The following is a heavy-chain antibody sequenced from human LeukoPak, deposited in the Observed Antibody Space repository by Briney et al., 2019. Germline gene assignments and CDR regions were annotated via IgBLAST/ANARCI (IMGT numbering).Heavy chain of an antibody. CDR2: ISAYNGNT. CDR1: GYTFTSYG. CDR3: ARMRTTVTSYYFDY. J-gene: IGHJ4*02. V-gene: IGHV1-18*01. D-gene: IGHD4-17*01. Sequence: ASVKVSCKASGYTFTSYGISWVRQAPGQGLEWMGWISAYNGNTNYAQKLQGRVTMTTDTSTSTAYMELRGLRSDDTAVYYCARMRTTVTSYYFDYWGQGTLVTVSS.